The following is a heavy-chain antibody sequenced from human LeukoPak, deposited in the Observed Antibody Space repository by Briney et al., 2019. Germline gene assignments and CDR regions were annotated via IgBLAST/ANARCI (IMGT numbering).Heavy chain of an antibody. CDR3: VRHGYFDSAAYYYGQGAFDV. Sequence: GRSLRLSCAASGFTFDDYAMHWVRHAPGKGLEWVSGISWNSGSIGYADSVKGRFTISRDNTKNSLYLQVNSLRAEDTAVYYCVRHGYFDSAAYYYGQGAFDVWGQGTMVTVSS. D-gene: IGHD3-22*01. CDR2: ISWNSGSI. V-gene: IGHV3-9*01. CDR1: GFTFDDYA. J-gene: IGHJ3*01.